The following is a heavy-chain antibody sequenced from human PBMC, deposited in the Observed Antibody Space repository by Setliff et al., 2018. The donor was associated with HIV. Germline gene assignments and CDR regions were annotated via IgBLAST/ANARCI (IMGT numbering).Heavy chain of an antibody. D-gene: IGHD1-26*01. V-gene: IGHV4-39*07. CDR3: AREYRGSYLVDY. Sequence: PSETLSLTCTVSGGSISSSSYYWGWIRQPPGKGLEWIGSIHYSGSTYYNPSLKSRVTISVDTSKNQFSLKLSSVTAADTAVYYCAREYRGSYLVDYWGQGTLVTVSS. CDR1: GGSISSSSYY. J-gene: IGHJ4*02. CDR2: IHYSGST.